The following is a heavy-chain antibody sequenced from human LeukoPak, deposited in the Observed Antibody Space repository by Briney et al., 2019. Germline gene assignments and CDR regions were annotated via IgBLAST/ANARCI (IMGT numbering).Heavy chain of an antibody. V-gene: IGHV4-34*01. D-gene: IGHD3-9*01. CDR1: GGSFSGYY. CDR3: ARKPSLAISYSWFDP. Sequence: TSETLSLTCAVYGGSFSGYYWSWIRQPPGKGLEWIGEINHSGSTNYNPSLKSRVTISVDTSKNQFSLKLSSVTAADTAVYYCARKPSLAISYSWFDPWGQGTLVTVSS. J-gene: IGHJ5*02. CDR2: INHSGST.